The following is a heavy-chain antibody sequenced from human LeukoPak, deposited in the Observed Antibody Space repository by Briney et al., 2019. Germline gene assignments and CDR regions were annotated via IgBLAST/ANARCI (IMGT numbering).Heavy chain of an antibody. V-gene: IGHV4-38-2*02. CDR3: ARAQEAVAIDY. CDR1: GYSINSGYY. Sequence: SETLSLTCTVSGYSINSGYYWAWIRQPPGKGLEWIGSIYHSGSTYYTPALKSRVTISFDTSKNQFSLKVTSVTAADTAVYYCARAQEAVAIDYWGQGTLVTVSS. D-gene: IGHD6-19*01. CDR2: IYHSGST. J-gene: IGHJ4*02.